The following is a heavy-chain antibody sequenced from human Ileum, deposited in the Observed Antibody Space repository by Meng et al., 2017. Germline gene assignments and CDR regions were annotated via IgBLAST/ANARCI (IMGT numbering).Heavy chain of an antibody. CDR3: VRGPARETHDFDY. D-gene: IGHD1-26*01. J-gene: IGHJ4*02. CDR1: GGSFNDYY. V-gene: IGHV4-34*01. Sequence: QGQLNQGGDGLLKHSETLSLTCAVFGGSFNDYYWSWVRQSPGKGLEWIGQIHHSGRTNYKSSLERRVTISVDTSKSQFSLKLTSVTAADTAMYYCVRGPARETHDFDYWGQGALVTASS. CDR2: IHHSGRT.